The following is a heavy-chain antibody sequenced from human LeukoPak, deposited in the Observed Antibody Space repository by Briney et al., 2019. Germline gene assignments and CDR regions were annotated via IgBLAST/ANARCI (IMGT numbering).Heavy chain of an antibody. D-gene: IGHD4-17*01. CDR1: GGSISSYY. CDR2: IYYSGST. CDR3: ARRGDYGDYFDY. V-gene: IGHV4-59*08. J-gene: IGHJ4*02. Sequence: SETLSLTCTVSGGSISSYYWSWIRQPPGKGLEWIRYIYYSGSTNYNPSLKSRVTISVDTSKNQFSLKLSSGTAADTAVYYCARRGDYGDYFDYWGQGTLVTVSS.